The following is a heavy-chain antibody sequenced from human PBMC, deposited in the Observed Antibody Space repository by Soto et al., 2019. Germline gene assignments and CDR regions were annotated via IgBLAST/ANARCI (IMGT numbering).Heavy chain of an antibody. CDR3: ARDSGSGSYYSPSHPGDAFDI. Sequence: ASVKVSCKASGGTFSSYAISWVRQAPGQGPEWMGGIIPIFGTANYAQKFQGRATITADESTSTAYMELSSLRSEDTAVYYCARDSGSGSYYSPSHPGDAFDIWGQGTMVTVSS. J-gene: IGHJ3*02. V-gene: IGHV1-69*13. CDR2: IIPIFGTA. CDR1: GGTFSSYA. D-gene: IGHD3-10*01.